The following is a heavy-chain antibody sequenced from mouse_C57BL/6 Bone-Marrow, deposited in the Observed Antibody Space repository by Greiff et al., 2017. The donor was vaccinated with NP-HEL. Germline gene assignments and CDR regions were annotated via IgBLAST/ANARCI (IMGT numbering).Heavy chain of an antibody. CDR1: GFTFSDFY. CDR2: SRNKANDYTT. CDR3: ARDLTGRAMDY. D-gene: IGHD4-1*01. J-gene: IGHJ4*01. Sequence: EVQLMESGGGLVQSGRSLRLSCATSGFTFSDFYMEWVRQAPGKGLEWIAASRNKANDYTTEYSASVKGRFIVSRDTSQSILYLQMNALRAEDTAIYYCARDLTGRAMDYWGQGTSVTVSS. V-gene: IGHV7-1*01.